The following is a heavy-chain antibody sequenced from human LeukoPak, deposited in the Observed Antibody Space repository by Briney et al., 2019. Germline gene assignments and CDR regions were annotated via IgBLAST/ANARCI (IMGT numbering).Heavy chain of an antibody. Sequence: SETLSLTCAVSVYSISSGYYWGWIRQPPGKGLEWIGSIYHSGSTYYNPSLKSRVTISVDTSKNQFSLKLSSVTAADTTVYYCARGRGDGYNFDYWGQGTLVTVSS. CDR2: IYHSGST. J-gene: IGHJ4*02. V-gene: IGHV4-38-2*01. CDR1: VYSISSGYY. D-gene: IGHD5-24*01. CDR3: ARGRGDGYNFDY.